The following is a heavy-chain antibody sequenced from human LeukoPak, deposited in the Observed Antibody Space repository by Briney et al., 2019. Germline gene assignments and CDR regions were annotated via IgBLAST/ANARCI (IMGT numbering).Heavy chain of an antibody. Sequence: PSETLSLTCTVSGGSFSSDYWSWIRQSPGKGLEWIAYIYSSGSTNYNPSLQSRVTISVDTSKSQISLKLNSVPAADTAIYYCARSGYYEYFQQWGQGTLVTASS. CDR3: ARSGYYEYFQQ. D-gene: IGHD3-22*01. CDR1: GGSFSSDY. CDR2: IYSSGST. V-gene: IGHV4-59*03. J-gene: IGHJ1*01.